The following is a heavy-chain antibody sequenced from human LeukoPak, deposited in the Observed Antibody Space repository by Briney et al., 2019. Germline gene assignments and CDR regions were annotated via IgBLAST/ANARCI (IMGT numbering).Heavy chain of an antibody. Sequence: GGSLRLSCATSGVSLSNYGMHWVRQAPGKGLEWLAFIRYDGVNKFYGDSVKGRFTISRDNSRDILYLQMSSLRVADTAIYYCAKDRRSGEFRGGPIDTWGQGVLVTVSS. CDR2: IRYDGVNK. D-gene: IGHD3-10*01. CDR1: GVSLSNYG. CDR3: AKDRRSGEFRGGPIDT. V-gene: IGHV3-30*02. J-gene: IGHJ5*02.